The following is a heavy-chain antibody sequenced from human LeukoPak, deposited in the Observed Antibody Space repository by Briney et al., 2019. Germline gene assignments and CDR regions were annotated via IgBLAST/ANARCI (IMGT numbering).Heavy chain of an antibody. CDR2: INPNSGRT. CDR3: ARADRTARYFDY. D-gene: IGHD2-21*02. CDR1: VYTLTVYY. Sequence: GLSVKFSCNSSVYTLTVYYMHCVPQAPAQGLEGRVWINPNSGRTIYAQHFQACFTITSDTSIRTVYAELSTQRSDHRAVLYCARADRTARYFDYWGQGTLVTVSS. J-gene: IGHJ4*02. V-gene: IGHV1-2*04.